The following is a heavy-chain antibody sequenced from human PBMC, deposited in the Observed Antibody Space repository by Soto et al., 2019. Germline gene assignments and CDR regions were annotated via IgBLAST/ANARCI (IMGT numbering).Heavy chain of an antibody. J-gene: IGHJ4*02. CDR1: GYTFIDYY. V-gene: IGHV1-2*02. CDR2: ISPKSGGT. CDR3: ARPPGYISDWYYVAL. D-gene: IGHD6-19*01. Sequence: QVQLVQSGAEVKKPGASVKVSCEASGYTFIDYYMHWVRQAPGQGFEWMGRISPKSGGTNYAQKLQGGVTMTWDTSLNTAYMELSSLMSEDTAVYYCARPPGYISDWYYVALWGQGTLVTVSS.